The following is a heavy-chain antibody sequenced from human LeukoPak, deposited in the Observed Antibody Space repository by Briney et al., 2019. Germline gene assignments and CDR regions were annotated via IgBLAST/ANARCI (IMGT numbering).Heavy chain of an antibody. Sequence: PSETLSLTCTVSGYSISSGYYWGWIRQPPGKGLEWIGSIYHSGSTYYNPSLKSRVTISVDTSKNQFSLKLSSVTAADTAVYYCARGPYGSGRPIDYWAREPWSPSPQ. J-gene: IGHJ4*02. CDR2: IYHSGST. D-gene: IGHD3-10*01. CDR3: ARGPYGSGRPIDY. V-gene: IGHV4-38-2*02. CDR1: GYSISSGYY.